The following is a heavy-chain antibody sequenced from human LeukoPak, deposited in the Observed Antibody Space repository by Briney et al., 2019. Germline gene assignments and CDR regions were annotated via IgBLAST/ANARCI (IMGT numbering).Heavy chain of an antibody. CDR2: ISSSGSTI. J-gene: IGHJ4*02. D-gene: IGHD3/OR15-3a*01. Sequence: GGSLRLSCAASGFTFSSYEMNWVRQAPGKGPEWVSYISSSGSTIYYADSVKGRFTISRDNAKNTLYLQMNSLRAEDTAVYYCAKWTGYYTLDYWGQGTLVTVSS. V-gene: IGHV3-48*03. CDR3: AKWTGYYTLDY. CDR1: GFTFSSYE.